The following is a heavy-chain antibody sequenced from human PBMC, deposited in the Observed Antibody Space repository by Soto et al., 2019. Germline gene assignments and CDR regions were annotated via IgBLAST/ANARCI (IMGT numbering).Heavy chain of an antibody. Sequence: QVQLQQWGAGLLKPSETLSLTWAVYGGSFIGYSWSWFRQPPGRGPEWMGEINNSGSTKYNPSLENRVTISVDTSKNQFSLRLNSVSAADTAVYYCARTGGMDLWSQGATVTVSS. CDR2: INNSGST. J-gene: IGHJ6*02. CDR3: ARTGGMDL. CDR1: GGSFIGYS. V-gene: IGHV4-34*01.